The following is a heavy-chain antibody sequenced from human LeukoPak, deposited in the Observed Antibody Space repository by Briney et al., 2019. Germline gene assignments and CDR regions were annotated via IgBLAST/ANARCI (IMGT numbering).Heavy chain of an antibody. CDR1: GFTFSSYS. V-gene: IGHV3-21*01. CDR2: ISSSSSYI. CDR3: ARGGYYWEHAFDI. Sequence: GGSLRLSCAASGFTFSSYSMNWVRQVPGKGLEWVSSISSSSSYIYYADSVKGRFTISRDNAKNSLYLQMNSLRAEDTAVYYCARGGYYWEHAFDIWGQGTMVTVSS. D-gene: IGHD2-8*01. J-gene: IGHJ3*02.